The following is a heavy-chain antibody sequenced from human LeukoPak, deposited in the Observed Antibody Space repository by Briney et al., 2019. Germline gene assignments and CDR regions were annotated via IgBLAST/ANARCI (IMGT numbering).Heavy chain of an antibody. V-gene: IGHV3-23*01. CDR3: AKGNKIAPTGTSTDY. CDR2: ISSSGSST. J-gene: IGHJ4*02. D-gene: IGHD6-13*01. Sequence: PGGSLRLSCAASGFTFSSYAMSWVRQAPEKGLEWVSLISSSGSSTNYADSVKGRFTISRDNSNNTLYLQMNSLRAEDTAVYYCAKGNKIAPTGTSTDYWGQGTLVTVSS. CDR1: GFTFSSYA.